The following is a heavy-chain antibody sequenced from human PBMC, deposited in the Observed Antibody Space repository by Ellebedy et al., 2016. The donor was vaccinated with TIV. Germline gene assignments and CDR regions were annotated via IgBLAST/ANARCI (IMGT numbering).Heavy chain of an antibody. J-gene: IGHJ6*02. V-gene: IGHV5-51*01. CDR1: GYSFTSYW. D-gene: IGHD6-6*01. CDR2: IYPGDSDT. Sequence: GESLKISCKGSGYSFTSYWIGWVRQMPGKGLEWMGIIYPGDSDTRYSPSFQGQVTISADKSISTAYLQWSSLKASDTAMYYCVIAARSYYYGMDVWGQGTTVTVSS. CDR3: VIAARSYYYGMDV.